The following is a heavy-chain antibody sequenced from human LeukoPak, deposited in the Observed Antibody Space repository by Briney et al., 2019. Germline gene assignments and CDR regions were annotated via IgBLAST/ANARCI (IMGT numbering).Heavy chain of an antibody. V-gene: IGHV3-23*01. CDR2: ITGNGGST. D-gene: IGHD6-19*01. CDR3: AKGLIAGADPMGVFDP. Sequence: GGSLRLSCAASGFTFSSFAMSWVRQVPGRGLEWVSSITGNGGSTYYADSVRGRFTISRDISKSTLFLQMNSLRVEDTAIYSCAKGLIAGADPMGVFDPWGQGTLVAVSS. CDR1: GFTFSSFA. J-gene: IGHJ5*02.